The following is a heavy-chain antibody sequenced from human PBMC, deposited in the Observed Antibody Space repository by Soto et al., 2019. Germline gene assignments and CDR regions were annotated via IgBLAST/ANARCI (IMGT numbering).Heavy chain of an antibody. CDR3: ARPQRGDDVKNAFDL. D-gene: IGHD2-21*02. J-gene: IGHJ3*01. CDR2: IIPIFGTA. CDR1: GGTFSSYA. V-gene: IGHV1-69*06. Sequence: ASVKVSCKASGGTFSSYAISWVRQAPGQGLEWMGGIIPIFGTANYAQKFQGRVTITADKSTSTAYMELSSLRSDDTAVYYCARPQRGDDVKNAFDLWGQGTMVTVSS.